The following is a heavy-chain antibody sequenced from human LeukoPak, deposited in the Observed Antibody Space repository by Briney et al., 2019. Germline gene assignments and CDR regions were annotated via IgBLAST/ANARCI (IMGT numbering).Heavy chain of an antibody. J-gene: IGHJ5*02. CDR3: TKEGLPSGSSWSAWFDP. CDR2: IGNDAKTT. V-gene: IGHV3-30*18. CDR1: RLTFSDFSGYQ. Sequence: PGGSLRLSCAASRLTFSDFSGYQMSWIRQAPGKGLEWVAVIGNDAKTTYYADSVKGRFTISRDNSKNTLYLQMNSLKPEDTAVYYCTKEGLPSGSSWSAWFDPWGQGTLVTVSS. D-gene: IGHD3-10*01.